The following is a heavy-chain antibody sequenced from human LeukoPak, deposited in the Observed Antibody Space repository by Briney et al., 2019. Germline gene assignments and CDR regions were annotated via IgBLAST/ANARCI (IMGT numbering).Heavy chain of an antibody. CDR2: ISYDGSNK. D-gene: IGHD2-2*01. J-gene: IGHJ6*02. V-gene: IGHV3-30*03. CDR1: GFTFSGYG. CDR3: ARDDCSSTSCYVGYYYGMDV. Sequence: GRSLRLSCAASGFTFSGYGMHWVRQAPGKGLEWVAVISYDGSNKYHADSVKGRFTISRDNSKNTLYLQMNSLRAEDTAVYYCARDDCSSTSCYVGYYYGMDVWGQGTTVTVSS.